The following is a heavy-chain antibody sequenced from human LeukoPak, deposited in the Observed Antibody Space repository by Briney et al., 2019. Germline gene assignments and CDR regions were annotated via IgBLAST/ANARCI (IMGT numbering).Heavy chain of an antibody. V-gene: IGHV1-69*13. D-gene: IGHD5-18*01. J-gene: IGHJ4*02. CDR3: ASPELYSYGLPFDY. CDR1: GYTFTSYA. CDR2: IIPIFGTA. Sequence: ASVKVSCKASGYTFTSYAISWVRQAPGQGLEWMGGIIPIFGTANYAQKFQGRVTITADESTSTAYMELSSLRSEDTAVYYCASPELYSYGLPFDYWGQGTLVTVSS.